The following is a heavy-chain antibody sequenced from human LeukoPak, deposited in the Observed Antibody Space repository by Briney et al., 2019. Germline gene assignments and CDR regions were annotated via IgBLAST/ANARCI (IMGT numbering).Heavy chain of an antibody. CDR1: GGSIRSSYYY. J-gene: IGHJ3*02. CDR3: ARKATTGPTKAAFDI. D-gene: IGHD4-17*01. Sequence: RPSETLSLTCTVSGGSIRSSYYYWGWIRQPPGKGLEWIGSIYDSGSTYYNPSLKSRVTMSVDTSKNQFSLKLSSVTAVDTAVYYCARKATTGPTKAAFDIWGQGTMVTVSS. V-gene: IGHV4-39*07. CDR2: IYDSGST.